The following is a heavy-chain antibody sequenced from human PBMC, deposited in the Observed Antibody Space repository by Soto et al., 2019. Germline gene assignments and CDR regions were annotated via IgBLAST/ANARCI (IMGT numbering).Heavy chain of an antibody. D-gene: IGHD6-13*01. CDR1: GFAFHTYD. Sequence: EVPLLESGGGLVQPGGSLTLSCAGSGFAFHTYDMTWVRQAPGKGLEWVSMISNRGSPYYSGSVRGRFTISRDNSNSILYLQRNSLRADDTAIYFCAKHWGTPAPDDYWGQGTLVTVSS. CDR3: AKHWGTPAPDDY. J-gene: IGHJ4*02. CDR2: MISNRGSP. V-gene: IGHV3-23*01.